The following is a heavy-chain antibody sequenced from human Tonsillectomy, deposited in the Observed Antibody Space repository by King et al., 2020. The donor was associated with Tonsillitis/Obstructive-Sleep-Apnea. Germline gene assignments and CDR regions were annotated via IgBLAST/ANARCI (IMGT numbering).Heavy chain of an antibody. CDR2: FYRSGGT. D-gene: IGHD3-10*01. CDR3: ASPAPPVVREPNAFDI. J-gene: IGHJ3*02. V-gene: IGHV4-39*01. Sequence: QLQESGPGLVKPSETMSLTCTVSGGSISSSNSSSSYWAWIRQPPGKGLEWIGSFYRSGGTYYSPSLKSRVTISVDTSKNQFSLKLSSVTAADTAVYYCASPAPPVVREPNAFDIWGQGTVVTVSS. CDR1: GGSISSSNSSSSY.